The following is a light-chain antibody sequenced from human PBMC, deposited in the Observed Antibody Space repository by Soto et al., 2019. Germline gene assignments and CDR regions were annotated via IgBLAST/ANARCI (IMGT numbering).Light chain of an antibody. V-gene: IGKV3-11*01. J-gene: IGKJ5*01. CDR2: DAS. CDR1: QSVSSY. CDR3: QQRSNWPPIT. Sequence: EIVLTQSPGTLSLSPGERATLSCRASQSVSSYLAWYQQKPGQAPRLLIYDASNRATGIPARFSGGGSGTDFTLTIDNLEPEDFAIYYCQQRSNWPPITFGQETRLEIK.